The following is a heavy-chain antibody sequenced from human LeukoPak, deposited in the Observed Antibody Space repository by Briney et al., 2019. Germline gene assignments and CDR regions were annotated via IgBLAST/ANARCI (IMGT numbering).Heavy chain of an antibody. CDR1: GFTFDDYA. CDR3: AKDAWVYSSGWYGGYYYYYYGMDV. V-gene: IGHV3-43*02. Sequence: PGGSLRLSCAASGFTFDDYAMHWVRQAPGQGLEWVSLISGDGGSTYYADSVKGRFTISRDNSKNSLYLQMNSLRTEDTALYYCAKDAWVYSSGWYGGYYYYYYGMDVWGHGTTVTVSS. CDR2: ISGDGGST. J-gene: IGHJ6*02. D-gene: IGHD6-19*01.